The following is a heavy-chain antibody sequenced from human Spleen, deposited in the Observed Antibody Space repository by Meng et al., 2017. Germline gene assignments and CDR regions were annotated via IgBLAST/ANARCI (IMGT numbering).Heavy chain of an antibody. Sequence: GPLRPPCTVPGASVSSDNYYWCWIRQPPGQGLEWIGCIYYSGHTDYNPSLKSRVTISVDTSKNQFSLRLSSVTAADTAVYCCARVILLSGLDHFDSWGQGTLVTVSS. V-gene: IGHV4-61*01. CDR3: ARVILLSGLDHFDS. J-gene: IGHJ4*02. D-gene: IGHD3-3*01. CDR1: GASVSSDNYY. CDR2: IYYSGHT.